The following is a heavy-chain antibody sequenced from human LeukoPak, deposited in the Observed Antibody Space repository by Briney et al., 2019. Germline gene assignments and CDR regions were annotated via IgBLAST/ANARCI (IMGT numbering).Heavy chain of an antibody. J-gene: IGHJ6*03. D-gene: IGHD6-19*01. Sequence: SETLSLTCTVSGGSISSGSYYWSWIRQPPGKGLEWIGEINHSGSTNYNPSLKSRVTISVDTSKNQFSLKLSSVTAADTAVYYCARGVFDGYSSGWALPYNYYYYMDVWGKGTTVTISS. CDR1: GGSISSGSYY. CDR2: INHSGST. CDR3: ARGVFDGYSSGWALPYNYYYYMDV. V-gene: IGHV4-39*07.